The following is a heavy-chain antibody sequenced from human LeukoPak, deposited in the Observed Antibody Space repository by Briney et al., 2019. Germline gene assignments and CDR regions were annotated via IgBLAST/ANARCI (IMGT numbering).Heavy chain of an antibody. V-gene: IGHV1-2*02. Sequence: ASVKVSCKASGYTFTGYYTHWVRQAPGQGLEWMGWINPNSGGTNYAQKFQGRVTMTRDTSISTAYLQWSSLKASDTAMYYCASPHMITFGGVIAPPEYWGQGTLVTVSS. D-gene: IGHD3-16*02. CDR2: INPNSGGT. CDR1: GYTFTGYY. CDR3: ASPHMITFGGVIAPPEY. J-gene: IGHJ4*02.